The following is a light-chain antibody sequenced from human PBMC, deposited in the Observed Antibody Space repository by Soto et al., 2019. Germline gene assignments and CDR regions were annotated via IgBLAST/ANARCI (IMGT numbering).Light chain of an antibody. CDR2: GNN. J-gene: IGLJ1*01. V-gene: IGLV1-40*01. Sequence: QSVLTQPPSVSGAPGQRVTISCTGSSSNIGAGYDVHWYQQLPGTAPKVLIYGNNNRPSGVPDRFSGSKSGTSASLAITGLQAEDEVDYYCQSYDSSLSGLYVFGTGTKVTVL. CDR3: QSYDSSLSGLYV. CDR1: SSNIGAGYD.